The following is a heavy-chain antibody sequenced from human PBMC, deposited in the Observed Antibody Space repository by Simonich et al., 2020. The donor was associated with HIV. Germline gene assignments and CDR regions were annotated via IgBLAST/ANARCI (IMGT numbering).Heavy chain of an antibody. Sequence: QVQLQQWGAGLLKPSETLSLTCAVDGGSSSGYYWSWVRKTPGKGLEWIGEINHSGSTHYNPSLKSRVTISVDTSKNQFSLKLSSVTAADTAVYYCARRHPTTVTTPYFDYWGQGTLVTVSS. CDR3: ARRHPTTVTTPYFDY. D-gene: IGHD4-17*01. V-gene: IGHV4-34*01. CDR2: INHSGST. CDR1: GGSSSGYY. J-gene: IGHJ4*02.